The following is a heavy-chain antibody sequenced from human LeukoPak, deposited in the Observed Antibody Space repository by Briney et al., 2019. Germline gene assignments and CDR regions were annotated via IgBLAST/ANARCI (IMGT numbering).Heavy chain of an antibody. V-gene: IGHV4-31*03. CDR3: ASSQPGRRGFDY. D-gene: IGHD1-14*01. J-gene: IGHJ4*02. CDR1: GGSISSGGYY. Sequence: PSETLSLTCTVSGGSISSGGYYWSWIRQHPGKGLEWTGYIYYSGSTYYNPSLKSRVTISVDTSKNQFSLKLSSVTAADTAVYYCASSQPGRRGFDYWGQGTLVTVSS. CDR2: IYYSGST.